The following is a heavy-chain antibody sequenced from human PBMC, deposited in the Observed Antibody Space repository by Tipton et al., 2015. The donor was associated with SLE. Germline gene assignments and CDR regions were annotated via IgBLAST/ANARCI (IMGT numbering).Heavy chain of an antibody. Sequence: TLSLTCSVSGASLSRNYWVWFRQSPGKGLEWIGYIHSTGSTNSNPSLRSRVTMSIDTSKNQFSLNLRSVTAADTAVYYCARDLNWLVQFEEAFDIWGQGTMVTVSS. D-gene: IGHD3-10*01. J-gene: IGHJ3*02. CDR3: ARDLNWLVQFEEAFDI. CDR1: GASLSRNY. V-gene: IGHV4-59*01. CDR2: IHSTGST.